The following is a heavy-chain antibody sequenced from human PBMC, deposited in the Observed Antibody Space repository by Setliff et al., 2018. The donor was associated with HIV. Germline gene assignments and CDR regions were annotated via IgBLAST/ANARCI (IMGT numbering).Heavy chain of an antibody. Sequence: ASVKVSCKASGYNFATFGVSWVRRAPGQGLEWMGFTSGSTEESNYAQKFQDRVTMTTETSTNTAYLEVRSLSSDDTAVYYCARGRNYNSGMDVWGQGTTVTVSS. D-gene: IGHD3-10*01. CDR2: TSGSTEES. CDR1: GYNFATFG. V-gene: IGHV1-18*01. CDR3: ARGRNYNSGMDV. J-gene: IGHJ6*02.